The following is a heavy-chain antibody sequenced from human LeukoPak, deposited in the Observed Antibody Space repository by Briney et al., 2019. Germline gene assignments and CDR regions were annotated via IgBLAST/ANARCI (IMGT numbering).Heavy chain of an antibody. V-gene: IGHV3-23*01. CDR3: AKMCRSSSLYYFDS. CDR2: ISGSGGST. D-gene: IGHD6-13*01. Sequence: PGGSLRLSCAASGFTFSSYAMSWVRQAPGKGLEWVSAISGSGGSTYYADSVKGRFTISRDNSKNTLYLQMNSLRAQDTAVYYCAKMCRSSSLYYFDSWGQGTLVTVSS. J-gene: IGHJ4*02. CDR1: GFTFSSYA.